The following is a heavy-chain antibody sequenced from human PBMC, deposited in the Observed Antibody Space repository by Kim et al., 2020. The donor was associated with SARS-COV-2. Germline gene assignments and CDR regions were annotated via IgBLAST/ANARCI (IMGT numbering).Heavy chain of an antibody. J-gene: IGHJ4*02. CDR1: GFTFGGYA. V-gene: IGHV3-33*01. Sequence: GGSLRLSCTASGFTFGGYAMHWVRQAPGKGLEWVADIRYNGSGKTYADSVKVRFTFSSDNAKNTLFLQLEILSADATAAAYCAWSRLGHFDYWGRGTLVT. CDR3: AWSRLGHFDY. CDR2: IRYNGSGK. D-gene: IGHD3-3*01.